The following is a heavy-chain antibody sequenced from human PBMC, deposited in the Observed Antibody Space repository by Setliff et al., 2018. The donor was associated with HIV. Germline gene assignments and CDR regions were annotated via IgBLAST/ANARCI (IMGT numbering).Heavy chain of an antibody. CDR2: IYYSGST. V-gene: IGHV4-59*01. J-gene: IGHJ4*02. D-gene: IGHD6-25*01. CDR1: GGSISNYY. CDR3: ARLKGYRSGWYFDY. Sequence: SETLSLTCTVSGGSISNYYWSWIRQPPGKGLECIGYIYYSGSTNYNPSLKSRVTISVDTSKSQFSLKLSSVTAADTAVYYCARLKGYRSGWYFDYWGQGTLVTVSS.